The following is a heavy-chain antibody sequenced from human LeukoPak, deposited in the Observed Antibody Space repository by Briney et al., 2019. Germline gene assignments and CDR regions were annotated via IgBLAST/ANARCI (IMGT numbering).Heavy chain of an antibody. V-gene: IGHV1-46*01. D-gene: IGHD6-19*01. CDR3: ARGGGGVAGQLSPDY. J-gene: IGHJ4*02. Sequence: APVTVSFTSSAYTFTIYYMHWVRQAPGQGLEWMGIINPSGGSTSYAQKFQGRVTMTWDTSTYTVYMELSSLRSEDTAVYYCARGGGGVAGQLSPDYWGQGTLVTVSP. CDR1: AYTFTIYY. CDR2: INPSGGST.